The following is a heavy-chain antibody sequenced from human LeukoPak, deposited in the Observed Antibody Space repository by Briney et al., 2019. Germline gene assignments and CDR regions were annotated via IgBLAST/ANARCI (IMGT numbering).Heavy chain of an antibody. CDR3: ARGLNLDCSSTSCYAYYYMDV. D-gene: IGHD2-2*01. J-gene: IGHJ6*03. CDR1: GYTFTSYG. CDR2: ISAYNGNT. V-gene: IGHV1-18*01. Sequence: GASVKVSCKASGYTFTSYGISWVRQAPGQGLEWMGWISAYNGNTNYAQKLQGRVTMTTDTSTSTAYMELRSLRSDDTAVYYCARGLNLDCSSTSCYAYYYMDVWGKGTTVTISS.